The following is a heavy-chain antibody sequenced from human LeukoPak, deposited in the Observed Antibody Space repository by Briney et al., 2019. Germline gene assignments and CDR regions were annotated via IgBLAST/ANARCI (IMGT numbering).Heavy chain of an antibody. CDR1: GGSISSYH. CDR2: MFYSGST. J-gene: IGHJ5*02. Sequence: PSETLSLTCTVSGGSISSYHWSWIRQPPGKGLEWIGYMFYSGSTNYNPSLKSRVTISVDTSKNQFSLKLSSVTAADTAVYYCARRTWEFWFGPWGQGTLVTVSS. CDR3: ARRTWEFWFGP. V-gene: IGHV4-59*08. D-gene: IGHD1-26*01.